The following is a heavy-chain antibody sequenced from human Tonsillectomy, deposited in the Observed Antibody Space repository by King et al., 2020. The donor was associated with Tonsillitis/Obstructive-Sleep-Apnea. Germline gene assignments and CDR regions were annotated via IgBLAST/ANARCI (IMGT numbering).Heavy chain of an antibody. J-gene: IGHJ6*03. D-gene: IGHD6-19*01. Sequence: QLVQSGAEVKKPGSSVKVSCQASGGTFSSYAISWVRQAPGQGLEWMGGIIPIFGTANYAQKFQGRVTITADESTSTAYMELSSLRSEDTAVYYCARDQDGSGWQNYYYYMDVWGKGTTVTVSS. V-gene: IGHV1-69*01. CDR3: ARDQDGSGWQNYYYYMDV. CDR2: IIPIFGTA. CDR1: GGTFSSYA.